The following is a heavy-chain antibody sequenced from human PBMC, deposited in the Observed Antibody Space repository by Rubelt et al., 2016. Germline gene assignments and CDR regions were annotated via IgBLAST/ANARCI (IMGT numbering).Heavy chain of an antibody. J-gene: IGHJ4*02. CDR3: ASRDTYYYDSSGDYFDY. V-gene: IGHV3-48*03. D-gene: IGHD3-22*01. Sequence: GKGLEWVSYISSSGSTIYHADSVKGRFTISRDNAKNSLYLQMNSLRAEDTAVYYCASRDTYYYDSSGDYFDYWGQGTLVTVSS. CDR2: ISSSGSTI.